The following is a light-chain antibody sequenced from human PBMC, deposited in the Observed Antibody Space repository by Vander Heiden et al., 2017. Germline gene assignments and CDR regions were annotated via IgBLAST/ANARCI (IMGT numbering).Light chain of an antibody. CDR2: QDS. J-gene: IGLJ1*01. CDR1: KLGDKY. V-gene: IGLV3-1*01. Sequence: SYELPHPPSVSVSPGQTASITCSGDKLGDKYACWYQQKPGQSPVLVIYQDSKRPSGIPERFSGSNSGNTATLTISGTQAMDEADYYCQAWDSSTGVFGTGTKVTVL. CDR3: QAWDSSTGV.